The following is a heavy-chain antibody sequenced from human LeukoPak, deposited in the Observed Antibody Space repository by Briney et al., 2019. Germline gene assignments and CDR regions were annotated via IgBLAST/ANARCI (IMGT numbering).Heavy chain of an antibody. J-gene: IGHJ4*02. CDR3: AKSDTAMVTGFFDY. CDR1: GFTFSSYA. Sequence: GGSLRLSCAASGFTFSSYAMSWVRQAPGKGLEWVSTTSGSGGSTYYADSVKGRFTSPRDNSKNTLYLQMNSLRAEDTAVYYCAKSDTAMVTGFFDYWGQGTLVTVSS. D-gene: IGHD5-18*01. CDR2: TSGSGGST. V-gene: IGHV3-23*01.